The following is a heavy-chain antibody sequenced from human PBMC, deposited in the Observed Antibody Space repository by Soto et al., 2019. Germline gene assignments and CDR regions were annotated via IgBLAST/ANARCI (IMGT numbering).Heavy chain of an antibody. V-gene: IGHV4-30-4*01. CDR2: IYYSGST. Sequence: KPSETLSLTCTVSGGSISSGDYYWSWIRQPPGKGLEWIGYIYYSGSTYYNPSLKSRVTISVDTSKNQFSLKLSSVTAADTAVYYCARLEVDIVATIDCNWFDPWGQGTLVTVSS. J-gene: IGHJ5*02. CDR1: GGSISSGDYY. D-gene: IGHD5-12*01. CDR3: ARLEVDIVATIDCNWFDP.